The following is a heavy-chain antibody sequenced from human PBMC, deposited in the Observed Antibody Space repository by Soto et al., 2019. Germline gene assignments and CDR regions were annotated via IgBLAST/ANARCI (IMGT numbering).Heavy chain of an antibody. J-gene: IGHJ4*02. D-gene: IGHD2-15*01. V-gene: IGHV1-8*01. CDR2: MNPNSGNT. CDR1: GYTFTSYD. CDR3: ARSYCSGGSCYSRSDFDY. Sequence: QVQLVQSGAEVKKPGASVKVSCKASGYTFTSYDINWVRQATGQGLEWMGWMNPNSGNTGYAQKFQGRVTMTRNTSISTAYMELSRLRSEDTAVYYCARSYCSGGSCYSRSDFDYWGQGTLVTVSS.